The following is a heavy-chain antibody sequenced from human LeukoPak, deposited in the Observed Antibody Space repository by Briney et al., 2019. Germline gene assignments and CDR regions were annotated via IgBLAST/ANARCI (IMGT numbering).Heavy chain of an antibody. D-gene: IGHD6-19*01. J-gene: IGHJ4*02. CDR1: GFTFSSYA. CDR2: ISGSGGST. CDR3: AKLPSGSSGSPLDY. V-gene: IGHV3-23*01. Sequence: PGGSLRLSCAASGFTFSSYAMSWVRQAPGKGLEWLSAISGSGGSTYYADSVKGRFTISRDNSKNTLYLQMNSLRADDTAVYYCAKLPSGSSGSPLDYWGQGTLVTVSS.